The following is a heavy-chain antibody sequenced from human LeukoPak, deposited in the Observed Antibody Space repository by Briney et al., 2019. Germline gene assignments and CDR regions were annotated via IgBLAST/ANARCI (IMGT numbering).Heavy chain of an antibody. V-gene: IGHV1-18*01. J-gene: IGHJ4*02. D-gene: IGHD3-22*01. Sequence: RASVKVSCKASGYTFTSYGISWVRQAPGQGLEWMGWISAYNGNTNYAQKLQGRVTTTTDTSTSTAYMELRSLRSDDTAVYYCARVDPRYYYDSSGYFGPFDYWGQGTLVTVSS. CDR1: GYTFTSYG. CDR3: ARVDPRYYYDSSGYFGPFDY. CDR2: ISAYNGNT.